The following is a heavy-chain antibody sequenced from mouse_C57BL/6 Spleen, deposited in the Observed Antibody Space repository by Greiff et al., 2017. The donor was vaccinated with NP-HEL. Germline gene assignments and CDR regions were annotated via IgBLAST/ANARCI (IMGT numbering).Heavy chain of an antibody. CDR1: GYTFTSYW. CDR2: IDPSDSYT. J-gene: IGHJ1*03. V-gene: IGHV1-69*01. CDR3: ARRGHWYFDV. Sequence: QVQLQQPGAELVMPGASVKLSCKASGYTFTSYWMHWVKQRPGQGLEWIGEIDPSDSYTNYNQKFKGKSTLTVDTSSSTAYMQLSSLTSEDSAVYYCARRGHWYFDVWGTGTTVTVSS.